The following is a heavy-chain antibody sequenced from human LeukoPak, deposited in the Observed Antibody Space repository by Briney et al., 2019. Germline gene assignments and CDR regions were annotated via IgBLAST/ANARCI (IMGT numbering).Heavy chain of an antibody. V-gene: IGHV3-23*01. J-gene: IGHJ4*02. CDR1: GFTFSSYA. D-gene: IGHD4-17*01. CDR3: ARSRDDYGDYEIVY. Sequence: GGSLRLSCAASGFTFSSYAMSWVRQAPGKGLEWVSGITGSGGSTYYADSVKGRFTISRDNSKNTLYLQMNNLRAEDTAVYYCARSRDDYGDYEIVYWGQGTLVTVSS. CDR2: ITGSGGST.